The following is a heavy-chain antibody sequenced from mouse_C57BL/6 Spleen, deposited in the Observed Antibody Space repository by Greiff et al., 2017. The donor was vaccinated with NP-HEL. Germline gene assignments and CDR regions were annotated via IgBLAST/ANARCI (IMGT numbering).Heavy chain of an antibody. CDR3: ARGASSGLCFDY. Sequence: QVQLQQSGPELVKPGASVKISCKASGYAFSSSWMNWVKQRPGKGLEWIGRIYPGDGDTNYNGKFKGKATLTADKSSSTAYMQLSSLTSEDSAVYFCARGASSGLCFDYWGQGTTLTVSS. J-gene: IGHJ2*01. V-gene: IGHV1-82*01. D-gene: IGHD3-2*02. CDR1: GYAFSSSW. CDR2: IYPGDGDT.